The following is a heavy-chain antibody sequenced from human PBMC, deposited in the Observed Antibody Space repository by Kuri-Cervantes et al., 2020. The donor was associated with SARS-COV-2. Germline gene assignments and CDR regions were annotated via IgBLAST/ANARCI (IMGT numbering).Heavy chain of an antibody. CDR3: ARGSSPHRPFDY. D-gene: IGHD6-13*01. Sequence: SETLSLTCTVSGGSTSSQSYYWGWIRQPPGKGLEWIGSNYYSGSTYYNPSLKSRVTISVDTSKNQFSLKLSSVTAADTAVYYCARGSSPHRPFDYWGQGTLVTVSS. CDR1: GGSTSSQSYY. CDR2: NYYSGST. V-gene: IGHV4-39*01. J-gene: IGHJ4*02.